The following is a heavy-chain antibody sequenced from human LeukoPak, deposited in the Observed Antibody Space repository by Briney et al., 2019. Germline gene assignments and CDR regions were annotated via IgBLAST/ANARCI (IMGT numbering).Heavy chain of an antibody. D-gene: IGHD6-13*01. CDR3: ARYSSSWGDNWFDP. V-gene: IGHV3-7*01. CDR1: GFTFSSYW. CDR2: IKQDGSGK. J-gene: IGHJ5*02. Sequence: GGSLRLSCAASGFTFSSYWMSWVRQAPGKGLEWVANIKQDGSGKYYVDSVKGRFTISRDNAKNSLYLQMNSLRAEDTAVYYCARYSSSWGDNWFDPWGQGTLVTVSS.